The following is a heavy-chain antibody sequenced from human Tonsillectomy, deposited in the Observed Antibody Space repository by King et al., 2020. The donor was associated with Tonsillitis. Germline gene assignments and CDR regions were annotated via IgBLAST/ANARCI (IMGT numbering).Heavy chain of an antibody. CDR1: GYSFTNYW. CDR3: ARIVATITDNPDY. Sequence: ERQLVQSGAEVKKPGESLKISCKGSGYSFTNYWIGWVRQMPGKGLEWMGIIYPVDSDTRYSPSFQGQVTISADKSLSTAYLQWNSLKASDTAMYYCARIVATITDNPDYWGQGTLVTVSS. V-gene: IGHV5-51*03. CDR2: IYPVDSDT. J-gene: IGHJ4*02. D-gene: IGHD5-12*01.